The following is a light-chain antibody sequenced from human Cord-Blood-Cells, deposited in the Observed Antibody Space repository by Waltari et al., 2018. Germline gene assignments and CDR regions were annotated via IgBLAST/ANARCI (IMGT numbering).Light chain of an antibody. CDR3: QQDNNWPET. J-gene: IGKJ2*01. CDR1: QSVSSN. V-gene: IGKV3-15*01. CDR2: GAS. Sequence: EIVMTQSPATLPVSLGERATLSCRASQSVSSNLAWYQQKPGQAPRLLIYGASTRATGVPARFSGSGSGTEFTLTISSLQSEDFAVYYCQQDNNWPETFGQGTKLEI.